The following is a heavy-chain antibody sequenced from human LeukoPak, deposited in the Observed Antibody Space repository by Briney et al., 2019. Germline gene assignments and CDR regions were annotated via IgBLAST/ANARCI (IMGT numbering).Heavy chain of an antibody. CDR3: ARVLRHFDWSPSDY. V-gene: IGHV3-20*04. CDR1: GFTFDDYG. Sequence: GGSLRLSCAASGFTFDDYGMSWVRHGRGKGLEWVSGISWVGSSTVHADSVKGRFTISRDNARNSLYLQMNSLRAEDTAFYYCARVLRHFDWSPSDYWGQGILVTVSS. CDR2: ISWVGSST. D-gene: IGHD3-9*01. J-gene: IGHJ4*02.